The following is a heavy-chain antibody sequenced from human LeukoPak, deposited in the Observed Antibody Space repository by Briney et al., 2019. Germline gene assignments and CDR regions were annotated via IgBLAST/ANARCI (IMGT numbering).Heavy chain of an antibody. CDR2: ISGSGGST. J-gene: IGHJ4*02. CDR1: GFTFSSYA. Sequence: GGSLRLSCAASGFTFSSYAISWVRPAPGKGLEWVSAISGSGGSTYYADSVKGRFTISRDNSKNTLYLQMNSLRAEDTAVYYCAKATGYSGYDWAFDYWGQGTLVTVSS. CDR3: AKATGYSGYDWAFDY. V-gene: IGHV3-23*01. D-gene: IGHD5-12*01.